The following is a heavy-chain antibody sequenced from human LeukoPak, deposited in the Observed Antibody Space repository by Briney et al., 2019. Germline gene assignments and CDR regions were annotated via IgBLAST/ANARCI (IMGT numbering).Heavy chain of an antibody. V-gene: IGHV1-69*05. CDR2: IIPIFGTA. CDR3: ASGIVVPSDAFDI. J-gene: IGHJ3*02. Sequence: SVKVSCKASGGTFSSYAISWVRQAPGQGLEWMGGIIPIFGTANYAQKFQGRVTITTDESTSTVYMELSSLRSEDTAVYYCASGIVVPSDAFDIWGQGTMVTVSS. CDR1: GGTFSSYA. D-gene: IGHD2-2*01.